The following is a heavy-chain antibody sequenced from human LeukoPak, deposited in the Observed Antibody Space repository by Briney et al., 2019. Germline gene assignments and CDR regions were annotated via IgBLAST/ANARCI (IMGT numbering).Heavy chain of an antibody. J-gene: IGHJ4*02. V-gene: IGHV4-38-2*02. Sequence: SETLSLTCSVSGYSISNGYDWGWIRQPPGKGLEWIGNIYHSGSTYYNPSLQSRVTISVDTSKNQFSLKLSSVTAADTAVYYCATIPSGDSSGSSTRYFDYWGQGTLVTVSS. CDR1: GYSISNGYD. D-gene: IGHD3-22*01. CDR2: IYHSGST. CDR3: ATIPSGDSSGSSTRYFDY.